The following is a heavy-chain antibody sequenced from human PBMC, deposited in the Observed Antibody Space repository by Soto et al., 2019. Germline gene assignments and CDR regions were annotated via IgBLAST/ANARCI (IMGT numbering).Heavy chain of an antibody. CDR1: GYSFTSYW. D-gene: IGHD1-26*01. CDR2: IQPGDSKT. J-gene: IGHJ6*02. CDR3: AEHGIGASGVMDV. V-gene: IGHV5-51*01. Sequence: PGESLKISCKGSGYSFTSYWIGWVRQMPGKGLEWMGIIQPGDSKTKYSPSFQGQVTISADKSISTAYVQWSSLKASDTAMYYCAEHGIGASGVMDVWGQGTTVTVSS.